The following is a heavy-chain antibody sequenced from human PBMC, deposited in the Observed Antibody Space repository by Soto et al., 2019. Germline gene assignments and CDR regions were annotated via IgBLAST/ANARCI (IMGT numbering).Heavy chain of an antibody. CDR3: ARGPGVAATIDY. D-gene: IGHD2-15*01. V-gene: IGHV4-34*01. Sequence: QVQLQQWGAGLLKPSETLSLTCAVYGGSFSGYYWSWIRQPPGKGLGWIGEINHSGSTNYNPSLKSRVTLSVATSKNQFCLKLSSVTAADTAVYYCARGPGVAATIDYWGQGTLVTVSS. CDR1: GGSFSGYY. J-gene: IGHJ4*02. CDR2: INHSGST.